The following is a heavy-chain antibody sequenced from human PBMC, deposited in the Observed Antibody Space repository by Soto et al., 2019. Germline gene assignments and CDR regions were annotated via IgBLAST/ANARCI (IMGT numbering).Heavy chain of an antibody. J-gene: IGHJ3*02. Sequence: LRLSCAASGFNFSSNTMSWVRQAPGKGLEWIGYIYHSGSTYYNPSLKSRVTISVDRSKNQFSLKLSSVTAADTAVYYCARAVVVVVAAGHGDAFDIWGQGTMVTVSS. D-gene: IGHD2-15*01. CDR2: IYHSGST. CDR1: GFNFSSNT. V-gene: IGHV4-30-2*01. CDR3: ARAVVVVVAAGHGDAFDI.